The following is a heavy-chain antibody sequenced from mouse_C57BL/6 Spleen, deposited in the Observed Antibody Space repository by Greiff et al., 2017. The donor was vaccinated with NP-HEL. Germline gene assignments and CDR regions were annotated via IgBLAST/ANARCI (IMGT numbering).Heavy chain of an antibody. Sequence: EVQLVESGGGLVKPGGSLKLSCAASGFTFSSYTMSWVRQTPEERLEWVATISGGGGNTYYPDSVKGRFTISRDNAKNTLYLQMSSLRSEDTALYYCARREYGSRGAMDYWGQGTSVTVSS. J-gene: IGHJ4*01. CDR1: GFTFSSYT. CDR3: ARREYGSRGAMDY. V-gene: IGHV5-9*01. CDR2: ISGGGGNT. D-gene: IGHD1-1*01.